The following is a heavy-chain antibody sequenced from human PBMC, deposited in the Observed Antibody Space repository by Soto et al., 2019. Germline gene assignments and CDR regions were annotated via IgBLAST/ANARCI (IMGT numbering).Heavy chain of an antibody. D-gene: IGHD3-16*02. CDR2: IYHSGST. CDR3: AREIYDYVWGSYRYTVGWFDP. J-gene: IGHJ5*02. Sequence: SETLSLTCAVSGGSISSGGYSWSWIRQPPGKGLEWIGYIYHSGSTYYNPSLKSRVTISVDTSKNQFSLKLSSVTAADTAVYYCAREIYDYVWGSYRYTVGWFDPWGQGTLVTVSS. CDR1: GGSISSGGYS. V-gene: IGHV4-30-2*01.